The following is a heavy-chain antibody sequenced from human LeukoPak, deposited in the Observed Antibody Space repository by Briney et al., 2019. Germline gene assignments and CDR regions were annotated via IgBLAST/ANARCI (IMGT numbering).Heavy chain of an antibody. CDR1: GFTFRDYG. V-gene: IGHV3-20*04. Sequence: GGSLRLSCVASGFTFRDYGMSWVRQAPGKGLEWVSGINWNGGSTGYADSVKGRFTISRDNAKNSLYLQMNSLRAEDAALYYCARYDNWNDGPFDYWGQGTLVTVSS. CDR3: ARYDNWNDGPFDY. J-gene: IGHJ4*02. D-gene: IGHD1-20*01. CDR2: INWNGGST.